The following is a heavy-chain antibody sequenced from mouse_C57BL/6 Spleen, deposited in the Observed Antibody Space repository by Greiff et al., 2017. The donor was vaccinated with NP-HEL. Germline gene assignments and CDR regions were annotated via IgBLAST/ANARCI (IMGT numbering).Heavy chain of an antibody. CDR1: GYTFTSYW. CDR3: ARGEEGHY. J-gene: IGHJ2*01. Sequence: QVQLQQPGAELVMPGASVKLSCKASGYTFTSYWMHWVKQRPGQGLEWIGEIDPSDSYTNYNQKFKGKSTLTVDKSSSTAYMQLSSLTSEDSAVYYCARGEEGHYWGQGTTLTVSS. V-gene: IGHV1-69*01. CDR2: IDPSDSYT.